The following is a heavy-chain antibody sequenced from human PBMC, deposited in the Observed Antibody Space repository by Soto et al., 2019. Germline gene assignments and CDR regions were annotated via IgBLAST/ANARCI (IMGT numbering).Heavy chain of an antibody. CDR2: IGTAGDT. Sequence: EVQLVESGGGLVQPGGSLRLSCAASGFTFSNYDMHWVRQVTGKGLEWVSTIGTAGDTYYPGSVKGRFTISRENAKNSLYLQMNSLRAEDTAVYYCARGRLISLYYFDYEGQGTLFTVCS. D-gene: IGHD2-15*01. V-gene: IGHV3-13*01. CDR3: ARGRLISLYYFDY. J-gene: IGHJ4*02. CDR1: GFTFSNYD.